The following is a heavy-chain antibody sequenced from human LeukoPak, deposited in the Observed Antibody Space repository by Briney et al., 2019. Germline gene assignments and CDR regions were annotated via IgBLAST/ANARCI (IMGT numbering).Heavy chain of an antibody. Sequence: GGSLRLSCAASGFTFSSYDMHWVRQAPGKGLEWVSAISGSGGSTYYADSVKGRFTISRDNSKNTLYLQMNSLRAEDTAVYYCAKGPVYSSGSEHDYWGQGTLVTVSS. CDR2: ISGSGGST. D-gene: IGHD6-19*01. CDR1: GFTFSSYD. CDR3: AKGPVYSSGSEHDY. V-gene: IGHV3-23*01. J-gene: IGHJ4*02.